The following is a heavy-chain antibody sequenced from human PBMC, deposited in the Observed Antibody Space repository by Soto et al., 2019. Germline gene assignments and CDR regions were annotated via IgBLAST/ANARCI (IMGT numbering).Heavy chain of an antibody. CDR1: GFTFSSYS. CDR3: ARDRLLGYYYYYYMDV. V-gene: IGHV3-21*01. J-gene: IGHJ6*03. Sequence: GGSLRLSCAASGFTFSSYSMNWVRQAPGKGLEWVSSISSSSSYIYYADSVKGRFTISRDNAKNSLYLQMNSLRAEDTAVYYCARDRLLGYYYYYYMDVWGKGTTVTVSS. CDR2: ISSSSSYI. D-gene: IGHD3-16*01.